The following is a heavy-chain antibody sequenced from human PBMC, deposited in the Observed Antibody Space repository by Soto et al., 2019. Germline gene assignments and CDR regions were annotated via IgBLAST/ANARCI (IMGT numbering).Heavy chain of an antibody. D-gene: IGHD6-19*01. J-gene: IGHJ4*02. CDR3: ARVRSRYSSDWGYFDY. CDR1: GFTFSSYA. CDR2: ISYDGSNK. V-gene: IGHV3-30-3*01. Sequence: QVQLVESGGGVVQPGRSLRLSCAASGFTFSSYAMHWVRQAPGKGLEWVAVISYDGSNKYYADSVKGRFTISRDNSKNTLYLQMNSLRAEDTAVYYCARVRSRYSSDWGYFDYWGQGTLVTVSS.